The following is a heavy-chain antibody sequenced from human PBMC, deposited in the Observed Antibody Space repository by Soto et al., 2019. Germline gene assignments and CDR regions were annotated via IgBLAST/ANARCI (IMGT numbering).Heavy chain of an antibody. D-gene: IGHD2-21*02. J-gene: IGHJ6*02. CDR3: ARDLWGYCGTDCYPLDV. CDR1: GGTISRYY. V-gene: IGHV4-59*01. Sequence: QVQLQESGPGLVKPSETLSLTCTVSGGTISRYYWSWIRQHPGKGLEWIGYMYNTGSTVYNPSFERRVTISVDTSKNQFSLKLNSVTAADTAVYYCARDLWGYCGTDCYPLDVWGQGTTVTVSS. CDR2: MYNTGST.